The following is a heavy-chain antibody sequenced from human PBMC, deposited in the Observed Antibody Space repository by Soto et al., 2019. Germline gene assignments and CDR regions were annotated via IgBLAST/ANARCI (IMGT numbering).Heavy chain of an antibody. Sequence: PGESLKISCKGSGYSFTSYWIGWVRQMPGKGLEWMGIIYPGDSDTRYSPSFQGQVTISADKSISTAYLQWSSLKASDTAMYYCARHGLGYCSSTSCYGMGYYYYMDVWGKGTTVTVSS. CDR1: GYSFTSYW. J-gene: IGHJ6*03. V-gene: IGHV5-51*01. D-gene: IGHD2-2*01. CDR3: ARHGLGYCSSTSCYGMGYYYYMDV. CDR2: IYPGDSDT.